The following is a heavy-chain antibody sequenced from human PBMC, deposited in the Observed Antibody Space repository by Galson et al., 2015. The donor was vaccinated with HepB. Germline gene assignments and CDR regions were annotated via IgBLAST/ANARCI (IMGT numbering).Heavy chain of an antibody. Sequence: SLRLSCAASGFTLSSYSMNWVRQAPGKGLEWVSSISSSSSYIYYADSVKGRFTISRDNAKNSLYLQMNSLRAEDTAVYYCAREGEQQYYFDYWGQGTLVTVSS. V-gene: IGHV3-21*01. CDR1: GFTLSSYS. CDR3: AREGEQQYYFDY. D-gene: IGHD3-16*01. CDR2: ISSSSSYI. J-gene: IGHJ4*02.